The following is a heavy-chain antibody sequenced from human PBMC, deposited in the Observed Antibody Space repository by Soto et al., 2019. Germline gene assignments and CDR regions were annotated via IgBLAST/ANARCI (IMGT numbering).Heavy chain of an antibody. CDR3: ARSPLGYDYVRQTWREVGDSFDI. CDR1: GASLGGFH. D-gene: IGHD3-16*01. J-gene: IGHJ3*02. CDR2: LIHGGST. V-gene: IGHV4-34*12. Sequence: SETLSLTCAIYGASLGGFHWTWLRQAPGKGLEWIGELIHGGSTNYNPSLKSRVSFSLDTSKNRFSLHLMSVTAADTAVYYCARSPLGYDYVRQTWREVGDSFDIWGRGTMVTVSS.